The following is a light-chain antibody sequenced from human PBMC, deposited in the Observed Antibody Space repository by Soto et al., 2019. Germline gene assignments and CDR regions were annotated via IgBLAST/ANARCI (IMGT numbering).Light chain of an antibody. J-gene: IGKJ1*01. Sequence: ELVLTQSPGTLSLSPGERATLSCRASQSVSSSYLAWYQQKPGQAPRLLIYGASSRDTGITDRFSGSGSGTDFTLTISRLEPEDFAVYYCQQYGSSPWAFGQGTKVEIK. V-gene: IGKV3-20*01. CDR1: QSVSSSY. CDR3: QQYGSSPWA. CDR2: GAS.